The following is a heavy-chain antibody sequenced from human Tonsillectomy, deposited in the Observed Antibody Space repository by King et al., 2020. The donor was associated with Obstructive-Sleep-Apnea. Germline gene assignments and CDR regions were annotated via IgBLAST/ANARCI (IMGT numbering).Heavy chain of an antibody. V-gene: IGHV3-9*01. CDR3: AKDLSSGWYSPQDY. CDR1: GFTFDDYA. D-gene: IGHD6-19*01. CDR2: ISGNSGSI. Sequence: VQLVESGGGLVQPGRSLRLSCAASGFTFDDYAMHWVWQVPGKGLEWVSGISGNSGSIGYADSVKGRFTISRDNAKNSLYLQMNSLRGEDTAFYYCAKDLSSGWYSPQDYWGQGTLVTVSS. J-gene: IGHJ4*02.